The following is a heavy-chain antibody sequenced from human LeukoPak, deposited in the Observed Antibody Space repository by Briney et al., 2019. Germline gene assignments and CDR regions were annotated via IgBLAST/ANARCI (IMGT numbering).Heavy chain of an antibody. CDR2: INPNSGGT. CDR3: ARGNPGYSSEYDY. V-gene: IGHV1-2*06. D-gene: IGHD6-19*01. Sequence: ASVKVSCKASGYTFTGYYMQWVRQAPGQGLEWMGRINPNSGGTNYAQKFQGRVTMTRDTSISTAYMELSRLRSDDTAVYYCARGNPGYSSEYDYWGQGTLVTVSS. J-gene: IGHJ4*02. CDR1: GYTFTGYY.